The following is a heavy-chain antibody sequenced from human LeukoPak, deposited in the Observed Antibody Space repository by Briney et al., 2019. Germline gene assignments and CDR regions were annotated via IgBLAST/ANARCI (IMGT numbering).Heavy chain of an antibody. D-gene: IGHD6-13*01. CDR3: ARTANFAAGYYIDY. J-gene: IGHJ4*02. CDR2: ISWNSGSI. CDR1: GFTFDDNA. Sequence: GESLRLSCAASGFTFDDNAMHWVRQAPAKGLEGVSGISWNSGSIGYADSVKGRFTISRDNAKNSLYLQMNSLRAEDTAVYYCARTANFAAGYYIDYWAREPWSPSPQ. V-gene: IGHV3-9*01.